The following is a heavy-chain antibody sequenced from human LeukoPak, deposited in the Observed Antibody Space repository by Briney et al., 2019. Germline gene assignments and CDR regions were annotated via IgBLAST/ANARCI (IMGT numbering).Heavy chain of an antibody. J-gene: IGHJ4*02. CDR2: ISYDGSNK. V-gene: IGHV3-30*18. CDR3: AKIPPQRYYFDY. Sequence: GGSLRLSCAASGFTFSSYGMHWVRQAPGKGLEWVAVISYDGSNKYYADSVKGRFTISRDNSKNTLYLQMNSLRAEDTAVYYCAKIPPQRYYFDYWGQGTLVTVSS. CDR1: GFTFSSYG. D-gene: IGHD2-21*01.